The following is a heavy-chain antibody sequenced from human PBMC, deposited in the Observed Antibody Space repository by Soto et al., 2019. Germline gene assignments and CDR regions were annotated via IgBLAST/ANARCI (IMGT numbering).Heavy chain of an antibody. J-gene: IGHJ5*02. CDR1: GFTFNAYA. CDR3: AREGALKPFSS. V-gene: IGHV3-23*01. CDR2: ISGGGGAI. Sequence: GGSLRLSCAASGFTFNAYAMSWVRQAPGKGLAWVSSISGGGGAIYYADSVKGRFTISRDNAKSSVYLQMNSLRAEDTAVYYCAREGALKPFSSWGQGALVTVSS.